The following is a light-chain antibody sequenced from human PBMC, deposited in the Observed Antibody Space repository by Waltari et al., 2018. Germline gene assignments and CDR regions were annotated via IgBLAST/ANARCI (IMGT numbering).Light chain of an antibody. V-gene: IGKV3-15*01. Sequence: EIVMTQSPATLSVSPGERATLSCRASQSVSSNLAGYQQTPGQAPRLPIYGASTRSTSIPARFSGSVSGTEYTLTISSLQSEDFAVYYCQQYNNWPPWTFGQGTKVEIK. J-gene: IGKJ1*01. CDR1: QSVSSN. CDR2: GAS. CDR3: QQYNNWPPWT.